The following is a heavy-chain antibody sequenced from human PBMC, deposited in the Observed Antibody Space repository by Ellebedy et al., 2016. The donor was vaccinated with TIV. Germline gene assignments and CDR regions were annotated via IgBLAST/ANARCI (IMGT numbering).Heavy chain of an antibody. CDR2: IYYTGVT. D-gene: IGHD2/OR15-2a*01. Sequence: SETLSLXCTVYGGSISSHYWTWIRQPPGKGLEWIGNIYYTGVTNSNPSLKSRVTMTMDTSKSHFSLKLSSVTAADTAVYYCARKLLSMSHVFDIWGQGTMVTVSS. J-gene: IGHJ3*02. CDR1: GGSISSHY. V-gene: IGHV4-59*11. CDR3: ARKLLSMSHVFDI.